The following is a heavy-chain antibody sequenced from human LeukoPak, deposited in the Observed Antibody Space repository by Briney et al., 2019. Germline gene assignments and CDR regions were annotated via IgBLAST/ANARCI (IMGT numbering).Heavy chain of an antibody. CDR1: GFTFSTSW. CDR2: MNGDGTAR. Sequence: GGSMRLSCAASGFTFSTSWIHWFRQGPGKGLVWVSRMNGDGTARDYADSVKGRFTISRDNAKNTLFLEMNSLRAEDTATYFCARAGNYYFDSWGQGTLVTVSS. V-gene: IGHV3-74*01. CDR3: ARAGNYYFDS. J-gene: IGHJ4*02.